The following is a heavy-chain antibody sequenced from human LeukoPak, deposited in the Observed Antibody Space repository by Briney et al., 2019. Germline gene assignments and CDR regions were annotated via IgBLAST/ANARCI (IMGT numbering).Heavy chain of an antibody. D-gene: IGHD3-22*01. CDR2: IYYSGTT. CDR1: GDSISRGAYY. Sequence: SQTLSLTCTVSGDSISRGAYYWRCIHHHPRKDLEWLVYIYYSGTTYYNPSLKSRVTISVHTSNNQFSLGLNSVTPADTAVYYCARGPYYYESRGSWFDYWGQGTLVTVSS. J-gene: IGHJ4*02. V-gene: IGHV4-31*03. CDR3: ARGPYYYESRGSWFDY.